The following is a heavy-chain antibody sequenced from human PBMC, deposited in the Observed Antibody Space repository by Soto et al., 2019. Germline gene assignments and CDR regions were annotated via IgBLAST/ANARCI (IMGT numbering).Heavy chain of an antibody. CDR1: GFTFSSYA. CDR3: AKDRRPYVYSSGWYFDY. D-gene: IGHD6-19*01. Sequence: EVQLLESGGGLVQPGGSLRLSCAAAGFTFSSYAMSWVRQAPGKGLEWVSAISGSGGSTYYADSVKGRFTISRDNAKNTQYLQMNSLRAEDTAVYDCAKDRRPYVYSSGWYFDYWGQGTLVTVSS. CDR2: ISGSGGST. V-gene: IGHV3-23*01. J-gene: IGHJ4*02.